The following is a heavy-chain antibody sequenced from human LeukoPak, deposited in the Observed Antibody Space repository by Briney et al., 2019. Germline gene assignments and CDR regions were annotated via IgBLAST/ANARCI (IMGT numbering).Heavy chain of an antibody. CDR1: GFTFSRYS. CDR3: ERVWDKLSVVRDYSIDY. CDR2: ISSSSSYI. V-gene: IGHV3-21*01. D-gene: IGHD2-15*01. J-gene: IGHJ4*02. Sequence: GGSLRLSCAASGFTFSRYSMNWVRQAPGKGLEWVSSISSSSSYIYYADSVKGRFTISRDNAKNSLYLQMNSLRVENTAVNDGERVWDKLSVVRDYSIDYGGQGTLVTVSS.